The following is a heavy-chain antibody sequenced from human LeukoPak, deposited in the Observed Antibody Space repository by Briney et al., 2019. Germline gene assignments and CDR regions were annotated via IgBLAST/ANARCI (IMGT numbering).Heavy chain of an antibody. D-gene: IGHD5-18*01. J-gene: IGHJ4*02. CDR3: ARVGYGYGYECDY. CDR1: GGSISSGDYY. Sequence: SETLSLTCTVSGGSISSGDYYWSWIRQPPGKGLEWIGYIYYSGSTYYNPSLKSRVTISVDTSKNQFSLKLSSVTAADTAVYYCARVGYGYGYECDYWGQGTLVTVSS. V-gene: IGHV4-30-4*01. CDR2: IYYSGST.